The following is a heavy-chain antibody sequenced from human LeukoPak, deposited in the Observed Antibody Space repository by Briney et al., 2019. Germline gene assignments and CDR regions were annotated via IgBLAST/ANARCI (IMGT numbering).Heavy chain of an antibody. CDR2: IGYGGADS. J-gene: IGHJ4*02. V-gene: IGHV3-23*01. CDR1: GFTLSSYE. Sequence: PGGSLRLSCTVSGFTLSSYEMTWFRQAPGKGLEWVSSIGYGGADSHYADSVKGRFTISRDNSKNTLYLQLSSLRADDTAVYYCAKGDTTWELPHDYWGQGTLVTVSS. D-gene: IGHD1-26*01. CDR3: AKGDTTWELPHDY.